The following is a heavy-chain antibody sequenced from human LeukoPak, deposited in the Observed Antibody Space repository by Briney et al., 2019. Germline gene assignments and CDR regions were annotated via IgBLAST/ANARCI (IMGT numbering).Heavy chain of an antibody. J-gene: IGHJ4*02. CDR3: ARAGSGAGDFDY. V-gene: IGHV3-74*01. CDR2: INSDGSST. CDR1: GFTFSSSW. D-gene: IGHD3-3*01. Sequence: PGGSLRLSCAASGFTFSSSWMHWVRQAPGKGLVWVSRINSDGSSTSYADSVKGRFTISRDNAKNTLYLQMNSLRAEDTAVYYCARAGSGAGDFDYWGQGTLVTVSS.